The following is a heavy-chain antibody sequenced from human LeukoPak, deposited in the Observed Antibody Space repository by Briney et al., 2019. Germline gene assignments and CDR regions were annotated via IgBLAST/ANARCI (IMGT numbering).Heavy chain of an antibody. CDR3: ARRLRLIDNWFDP. D-gene: IGHD5-12*01. J-gene: IGHJ5*02. CDR2: IDPSGGST. V-gene: IGHV1-46*01. CDR1: GYTFTSYY. Sequence: GASVKVSCKASGYTFTSYYMHWVRQAPGQGLEWMGKIDPSGGSTSYAQKFQGRVTMTRDTSTSTVYMELSSLRSEDTAVYYCARRLRLIDNWFDPWGQGTLVTVSS.